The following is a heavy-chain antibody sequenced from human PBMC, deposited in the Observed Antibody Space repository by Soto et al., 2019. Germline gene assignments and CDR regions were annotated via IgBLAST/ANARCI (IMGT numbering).Heavy chain of an antibody. CDR1: GGSISSYY. CDR2: IYYSGST. D-gene: IGHD4-17*01. V-gene: IGHV4-59*01. Sequence: SETLSLTCTVSGGSISSYYWSWIRQPPGKGLEWIGYIYYSGSTNYNPSLKSRVTISVDTSKNQFSLKLGSVTAADTAVYYCGILPWADYGGIFDPWGQGTRVTVSS. CDR3: GILPWADYGGIFDP. J-gene: IGHJ5*02.